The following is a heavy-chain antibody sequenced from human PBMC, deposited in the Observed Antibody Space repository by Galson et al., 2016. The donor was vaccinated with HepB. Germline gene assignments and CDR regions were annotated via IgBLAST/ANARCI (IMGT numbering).Heavy chain of an antibody. J-gene: IGHJ4*02. CDR3: ARASYYYGSGIEY. Sequence: SVKVSCKASGGTFSSFVINWVRQAPGQGLEWMGGIIPIFGTANYAQKFQGRVPVTADESSSTAYMELSSLRSEATALYYCARASYYYGSGIEYWGQGTLVTVSS. CDR1: GGTFSSFV. CDR2: IIPIFGTA. V-gene: IGHV1-69*13. D-gene: IGHD3-10*01.